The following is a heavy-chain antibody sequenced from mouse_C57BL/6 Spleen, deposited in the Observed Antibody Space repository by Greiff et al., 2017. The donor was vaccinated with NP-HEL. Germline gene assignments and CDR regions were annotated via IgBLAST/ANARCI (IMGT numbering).Heavy chain of an antibody. V-gene: IGHV5-12*01. CDR2: ISNGGGST. D-gene: IGHD2-3*01. CDR1: GFTFSDYY. Sequence: EVKLMESGGGLVQPGGSLKLSCAASGFTFSDYYMYWVRQTPEKRLEWVAYISNGGGSTYYPDTVKGRFTISRDNAKNTLYLQMSRLKSEDTAMYYCARQENIYDGYYVGYFDVWGTGTTVTVSS. J-gene: IGHJ1*03. CDR3: ARQENIYDGYYVGYFDV.